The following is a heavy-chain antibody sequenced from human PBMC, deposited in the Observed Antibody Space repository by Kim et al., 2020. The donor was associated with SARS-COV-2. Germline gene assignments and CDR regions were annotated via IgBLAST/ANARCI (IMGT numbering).Heavy chain of an antibody. D-gene: IGHD3-9*01. CDR1: GGSISSYY. J-gene: IGHJ6*02. CDR3: ARGGPAHQYYDILPGYVWTYYYGMDV. Sequence: SETLSLTCTVSGGSISSYYWSWIRQPPGKGLEWIGYIYYSGSTNYNPSLKSRVTISVDTSKNQFSLKLSSVTAADTAVYYCARGGPAHQYYDILPGYVWTYYYGMDVWGQGTTVTVSS. CDR2: IYYSGST. V-gene: IGHV4-59*08.